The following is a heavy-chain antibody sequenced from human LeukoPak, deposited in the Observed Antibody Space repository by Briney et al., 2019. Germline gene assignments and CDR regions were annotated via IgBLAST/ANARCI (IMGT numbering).Heavy chain of an antibody. CDR2: FDHGDGET. J-gene: IGHJ4*02. Sequence: ASVKVSCKVSGYTLTELSMHWVGQAPGKGLEWMGSFDHGDGETIYAQKFQDRVTMTEDSSTDTAYMELSSLRSEDTAVYYCAAGGIYRLLDYWGQGTLVSVSS. CDR1: GYTLTELS. V-gene: IGHV1-24*01. CDR3: AAGGIYRLLDY. D-gene: IGHD2-8*02.